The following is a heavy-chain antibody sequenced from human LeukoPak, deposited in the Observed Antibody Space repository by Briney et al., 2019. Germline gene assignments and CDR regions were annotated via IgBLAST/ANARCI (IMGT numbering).Heavy chain of an antibody. V-gene: IGHV1-8*01. CDR2: MNPNSGNT. CDR1: GYTFTSYD. J-gene: IGHJ6*02. D-gene: IGHD1-20*01. CDR3: ARGDNWRTGNSYDMDV. Sequence: GASVKVSCKASGYTFTSYDINWVRQATGQGLEWMGWMNPNSGNTGYAQKFQGRVTMTRNTSISTAYMELSSLRSEDTAVYYCARGDNWRTGNSYDMDVWGQGTTVTVSS.